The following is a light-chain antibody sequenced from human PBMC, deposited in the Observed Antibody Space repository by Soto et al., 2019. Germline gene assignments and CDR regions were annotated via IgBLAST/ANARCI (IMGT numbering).Light chain of an antibody. J-gene: IGLJ3*02. V-gene: IGLV2-14*01. CDR2: EVR. CDR3: AAWDDRLNGPV. CDR1: MRDIGAYNL. Sequence: QSALTQPASVSGSPGQSITISCAGTMRDIGAYNLVSWYQQHPGKAPRLIFYEVRNRPSGIPLRFSASKSGNTASLTISGLRSDDEADYYCAAWDDRLNGPVFGGGTKLTVL.